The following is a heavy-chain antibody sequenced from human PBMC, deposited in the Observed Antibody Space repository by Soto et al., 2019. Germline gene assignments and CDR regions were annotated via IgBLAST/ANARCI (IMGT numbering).Heavy chain of an antibody. Sequence: ASVKVSCKVSGYTLTELSMHWVRQAPGKGLEWMGGFDPEDGETIYAQKFQGRVTMTEDTSTDTAYMELSSLRSEDTAVYYCAIAVGYCTNGVCYLARRESNWFDPWGQGTLVTVSS. CDR3: AIAVGYCTNGVCYLARRESNWFDP. V-gene: IGHV1-24*01. CDR2: FDPEDGET. J-gene: IGHJ5*02. D-gene: IGHD2-8*01. CDR1: GYTLTELS.